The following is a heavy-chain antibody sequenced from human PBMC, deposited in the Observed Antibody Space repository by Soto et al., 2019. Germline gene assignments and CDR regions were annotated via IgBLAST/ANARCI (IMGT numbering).Heavy chain of an antibody. CDR2: ISSSSSYI. Sequence: GGSLRLSCAASGFTFSSYSMNWVRQAPGKGLEWVSSISSSSSYIYYADSVKGRFTISRDNAKNSLYLQMNSLRAEDTAVYYCARVLQLRFLESDYYYMDVWGKGTTVTVSS. D-gene: IGHD3-3*01. V-gene: IGHV3-21*01. J-gene: IGHJ6*03. CDR1: GFTFSSYS. CDR3: ARVLQLRFLESDYYYMDV.